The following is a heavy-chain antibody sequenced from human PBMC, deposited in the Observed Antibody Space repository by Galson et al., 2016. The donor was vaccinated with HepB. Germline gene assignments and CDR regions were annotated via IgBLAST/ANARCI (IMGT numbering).Heavy chain of an antibody. V-gene: IGHV3-23*01. CDR3: ARDRIPDRYYGLSV. J-gene: IGHJ6*02. Sequence: SLRLSCAASGFTFSSYAMSWVRQAPGKGLEWVSSISGTGGTTYYADSVKGRFTISRDNSKTTLFLQMNSLRAGDTAVYYCARDRIPDRYYGLSVWGHGTTVTVSS. D-gene: IGHD1-14*01. CDR2: ISGTGGTT. CDR1: GFTFSSYA.